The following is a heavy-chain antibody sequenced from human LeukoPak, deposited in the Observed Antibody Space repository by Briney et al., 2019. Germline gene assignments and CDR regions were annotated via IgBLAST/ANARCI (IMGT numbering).Heavy chain of an antibody. V-gene: IGHV4-39*01. CDR1: GGSIISSSYY. CDR2: IYYSGST. D-gene: IGHD3-3*01. Sequence: PSETLSLTCTVSGGSIISSSYYWGWIRQPPGKGLEWIGSIYYSGSTYYNPSLKSRVTISVDTSKNQFSLKLSSVTAADTAVYYCARRRITIFGVVYDPFDIWGQGTMVTVSS. J-gene: IGHJ3*02. CDR3: ARRRITIFGVVYDPFDI.